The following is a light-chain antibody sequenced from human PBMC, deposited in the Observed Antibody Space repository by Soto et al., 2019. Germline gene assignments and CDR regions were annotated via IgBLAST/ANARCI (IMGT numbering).Light chain of an antibody. V-gene: IGKV3-20*01. J-gene: IGKJ2*01. CDR2: GAS. CDR1: QSVRSSS. CDR3: QQYGTSSYT. Sequence: EIVLTQSPGTLSLSPGERATLSCRASQSVRSSSLAWYQQKPGQAPRLFIYGASSRATGIPDRFSGSGSGTDFTLTISRLEPEDFAVYYCQQYGTSSYTFGQGTKLEIK.